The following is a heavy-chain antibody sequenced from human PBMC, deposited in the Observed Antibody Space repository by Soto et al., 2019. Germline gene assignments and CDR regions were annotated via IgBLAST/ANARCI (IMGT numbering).Heavy chain of an antibody. V-gene: IGHV3-30*03. Sequence: QVQLVESGGGVVQPGRSLRLSCVTSGFTFSSYGMHWVRQAPGKGLEWVAVISYDGFNQYYADAMKGRFTISRDNSKNTLFLEMKSLRAEDTAVYSCARSVGGSSYFVSDYWGQGTLVTVSS. D-gene: IGHD2-15*01. CDR2: ISYDGFNQ. CDR3: ARSVGGSSYFVSDY. J-gene: IGHJ4*02. CDR1: GFTFSSYG.